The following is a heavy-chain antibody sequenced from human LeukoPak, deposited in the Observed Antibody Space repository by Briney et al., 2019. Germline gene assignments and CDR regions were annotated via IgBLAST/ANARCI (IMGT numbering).Heavy chain of an antibody. J-gene: IGHJ4*02. CDR3: VQASGSKYGPATSDY. Sequence: ASVTVSFKSSGYTFSIYGITWVRQAPGQGLEWVGWISAYDGNTKYAEKFQGRVTMTTDTSMSTAYMDLRSLRSDDTAVYYCVQASGSKYGPATSDYWGQGTLVIVSS. CDR2: ISAYDGNT. V-gene: IGHV1-18*01. D-gene: IGHD1-26*01. CDR1: GYTFSIYG.